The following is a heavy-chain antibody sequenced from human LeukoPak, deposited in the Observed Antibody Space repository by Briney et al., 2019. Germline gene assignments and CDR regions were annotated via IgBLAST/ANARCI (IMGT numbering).Heavy chain of an antibody. CDR3: ARGPEDQSDSSSLPFDY. V-gene: IGHV4-34*01. Sequence: SETLSLTCAVYGGSFSGYYWSWIRQPPGKGLEWIGEINHSGSANYNPSPKSRVTISVDTSKNQFSLKLSSVTAADTAVYYCARGPEDQSDSSSLPFDYWGQGTLVTVSS. J-gene: IGHJ4*02. CDR1: GGSFSGYY. D-gene: IGHD6-6*01. CDR2: INHSGSA.